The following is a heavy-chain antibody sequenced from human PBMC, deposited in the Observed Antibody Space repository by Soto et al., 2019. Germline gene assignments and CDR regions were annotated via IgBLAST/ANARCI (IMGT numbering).Heavy chain of an antibody. J-gene: IGHJ6*02. D-gene: IGHD2-15*01. V-gene: IGHV3-30-3*01. CDR3: ARAGCDGGSCYTLVGLRYGMDV. CDR2: ISYDGNNK. Sequence: QVQLVESGGGVVQPGRSLRLSCAASGFIFSSYAMYWVRQAPGKGLEWVAVISYDGNNKYYADSVKGRFTISRDNSRNTLYLQMNSLRAEDSAVYYCARAGCDGGSCYTLVGLRYGMDVWGQGTTVTLSS. CDR1: GFIFSSYA.